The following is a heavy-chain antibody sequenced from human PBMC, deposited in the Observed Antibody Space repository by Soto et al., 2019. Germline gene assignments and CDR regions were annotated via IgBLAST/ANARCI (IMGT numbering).Heavy chain of an antibody. D-gene: IGHD2-2*01. CDR2: TYYRSKWYT. CDR3: ARHRSTLTGQLDQVDY. Sequence: SQTLSLTCAISGDSVSSNSATWDSIRQSPSRGLEWLGRTYYRSKWYTEYAVSVKSRMTINPDTSKNQFSLQLNSVTPEDTGMYYCARHRSTLTGQLDQVDYWGPGTLVTVSS. V-gene: IGHV6-1*01. CDR1: GDSVSSNSAT. J-gene: IGHJ4*02.